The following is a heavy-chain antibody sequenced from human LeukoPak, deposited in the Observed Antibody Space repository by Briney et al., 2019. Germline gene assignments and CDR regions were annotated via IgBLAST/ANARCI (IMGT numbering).Heavy chain of an antibody. J-gene: IGHJ4*02. Sequence: GGSLRLSCAASGFTFSSYGMHWVRQAPGKGLEWVAVISYDGGNKYYADSVKGRFTISRDNSKNTLYLQMNSLRAEDTAVYYCAKDDKWAVDTAMVTDYWGQGTLVTVSS. CDR2: ISYDGGNK. CDR3: AKDDKWAVDTAMVTDY. CDR1: GFTFSSYG. V-gene: IGHV3-30*18. D-gene: IGHD5-18*01.